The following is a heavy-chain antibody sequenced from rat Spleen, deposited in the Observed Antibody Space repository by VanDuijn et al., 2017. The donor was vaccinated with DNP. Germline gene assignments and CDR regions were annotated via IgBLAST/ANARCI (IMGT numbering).Heavy chain of an antibody. CDR1: GFTFSDAF. J-gene: IGHJ2*01. CDR3: ATEDYGYPFDY. CDR2: ISDDGTAT. V-gene: IGHV5-22*01. D-gene: IGHD1-7*01. Sequence: EVQLVESGGGLVQPGRSLKLSCAASGFTFSDAFVAWVRQAPKKGLEWVASISDDGTATYYGDSVKGRFTISRDNAKSTLYLQMDSLRSEDTATYYCATEDYGYPFDYWGRGVMVTVSS.